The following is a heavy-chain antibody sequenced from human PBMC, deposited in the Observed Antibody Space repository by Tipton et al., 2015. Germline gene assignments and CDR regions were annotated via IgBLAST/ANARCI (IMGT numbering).Heavy chain of an antibody. CDR3: ACQDYDSLTRDYQTVDY. Sequence: TLSLTCAVSAYSISSGYYWGWIRQPPGKGLEWIGSISHSGNTYYNPPLKSRVTMSRDTSKNQFSLKLTSVTAADTAVYYCACQDYDSLTRDYQTVDYWGQGTLVTVSS. D-gene: IGHD3-9*01. CDR1: AYSISSGYY. J-gene: IGHJ4*02. CDR2: ISHSGNT. V-gene: IGHV4-38-2*01.